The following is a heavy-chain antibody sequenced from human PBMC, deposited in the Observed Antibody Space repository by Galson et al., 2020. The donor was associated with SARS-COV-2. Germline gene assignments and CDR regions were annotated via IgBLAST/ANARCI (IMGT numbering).Heavy chain of an antibody. Sequence: SCAASGFTFSDYHMSWIRQAPGKGLEWVSYINGRGTTIYYADSMKGRFTISRDNAKESLYLQMDSLRAEDTAVYYCARGKSGGYGPWGQGTLVTVSS. V-gene: IGHV3-11*01. CDR1: GFTFSDYH. CDR3: ARGKSGGYGP. J-gene: IGHJ5*02. D-gene: IGHD5-12*01. CDR2: INGRGTTI.